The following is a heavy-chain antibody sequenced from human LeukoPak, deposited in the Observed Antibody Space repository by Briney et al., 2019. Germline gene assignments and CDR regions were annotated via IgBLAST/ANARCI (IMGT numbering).Heavy chain of an antibody. CDR1: GGSISSFF. V-gene: IGHV4-4*07. CDR3: ARDLGVAARRGGAFDI. CDR2: IYTSGST. D-gene: IGHD6-6*01. J-gene: IGHJ3*02. Sequence: PSEALSLTSTVSGGSISSFFWSSIRQPAGKGLEWIGRIYTSGSTNYNPSLKSPVTMSVDTSKNQFSLKLSSVTAADTAVYYCARDLGVAARRGGAFDIWGQGTMVTVSP.